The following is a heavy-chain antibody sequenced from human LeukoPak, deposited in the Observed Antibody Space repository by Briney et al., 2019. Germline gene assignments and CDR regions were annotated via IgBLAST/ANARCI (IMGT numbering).Heavy chain of an antibody. Sequence: SETLSLTCTVSGGSISSYYWSWIRQPPGKGLEWIGYIYYSGSTNYNPFLKSRVTISVDTSKNQFSLKLSSVTAANTAVYYCAREGAWFDPWGQGTLVTVSS. CDR1: GGSISSYY. J-gene: IGHJ5*02. V-gene: IGHV4-59*01. CDR2: IYYSGST. CDR3: AREGAWFDP. D-gene: IGHD1-26*01.